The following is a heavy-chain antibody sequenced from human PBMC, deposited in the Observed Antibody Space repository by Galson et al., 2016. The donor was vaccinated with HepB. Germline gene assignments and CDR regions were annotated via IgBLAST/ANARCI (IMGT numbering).Heavy chain of an antibody. CDR2: ISYDGSNKYYADGSNK. CDR1: GFTFSSYA. D-gene: IGHD2-21*02. Sequence: SLRLSCAASGFTFSSYAMHWVRQAPGKGLEWVAVISYDGSNKYYADGSNKYYADSVRGRFTISRDSSKNTLYLQMNSLRAEDTAVYYCARDLTIFCGGDCYDSGDAFDMWGQGTMVTTSS. J-gene: IGHJ3*02. V-gene: IGHV3-30-3*01. CDR3: ARDLTIFCGGDCYDSGDAFDM.